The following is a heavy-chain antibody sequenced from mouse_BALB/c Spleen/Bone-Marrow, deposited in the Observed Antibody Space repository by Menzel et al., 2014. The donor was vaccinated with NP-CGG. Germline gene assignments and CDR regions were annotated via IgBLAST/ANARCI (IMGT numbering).Heavy chain of an antibody. J-gene: IGHJ4*01. D-gene: IGHD2-10*02. CDR1: GYSFTGYF. CDR3: GRSKYGSYDAMDY. CDR2: INPYNGDT. Sequence: EVQLQESGPELVKPGASVKISCKASGYSFTGYFMNWVKQSHGKSLEWIGRINPYNGDTLYNQKFKGKATLTVDKSSSTAHMELLSLTSEDSAVYYCGRSKYGSYDAMDYWGQGTSVTVSS. V-gene: IGHV1-37*01.